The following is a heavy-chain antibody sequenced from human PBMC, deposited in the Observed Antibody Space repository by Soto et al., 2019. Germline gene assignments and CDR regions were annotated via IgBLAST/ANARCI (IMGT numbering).Heavy chain of an antibody. V-gene: IGHV3-33*06. Sequence: PGGFLRLSCAASGFTFSSYGMHWVRQAPGKGLEWVAVIWNDGSIKYYEDSVKGRFTISRDNSKNALYLQMNSLRAEDTAVYYWPKNEKNAFNIWGQETMVTVSS. CDR3: PKNEKNAFNI. CDR1: GFTFSSYG. CDR2: IWNDGSIK. J-gene: IGHJ3*02.